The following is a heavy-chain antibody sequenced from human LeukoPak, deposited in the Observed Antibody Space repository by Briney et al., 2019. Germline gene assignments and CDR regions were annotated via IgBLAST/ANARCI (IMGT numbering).Heavy chain of an antibody. Sequence: GGSLRLSCAASGFTFSSYSMNWVRQAPGKGLEWVANIKQDGSEKYYVDSVKGRFTISRDNAKNSLYLQMNSLRAEDTAVYYCASLARYCSGGSCYSGQLFDYWGQGTLVTVSS. CDR2: IKQDGSEK. CDR3: ASLARYCSGGSCYSGQLFDY. CDR1: GFTFSSYS. D-gene: IGHD2-15*01. V-gene: IGHV3-7*01. J-gene: IGHJ4*02.